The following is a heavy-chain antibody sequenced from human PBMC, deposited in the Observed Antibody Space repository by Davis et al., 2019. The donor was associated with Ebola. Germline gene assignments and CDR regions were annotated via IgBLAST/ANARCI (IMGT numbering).Heavy chain of an antibody. Sequence: SETLSLTCTVSGGSISSGGYYWSWIRQHPGKGLEWIGYIYYSGSTYYNPSLKSRVTIPVDTSKNQFSLKLSSVTAADPALYYCASGMTTVTTSWFDPWGQGTLVTVSS. CDR1: GGSISSGGYY. CDR3: ASGMTTVTTSWFDP. V-gene: IGHV4-31*03. D-gene: IGHD4-17*01. J-gene: IGHJ5*02. CDR2: IYYSGST.